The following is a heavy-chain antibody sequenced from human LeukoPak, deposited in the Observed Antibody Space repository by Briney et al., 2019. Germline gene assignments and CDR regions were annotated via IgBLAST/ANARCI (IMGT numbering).Heavy chain of an antibody. CDR3: VFGTRSN. CDR2: IRFDGSDI. J-gene: IGHJ4*02. V-gene: IGHV3-30*02. CDR1: GFNFSAYD. D-gene: IGHD3-3*01. Sequence: GGSLRLSCAASGFNFSAYDMHWVRQAPGKGLEWVAFIRFDGSDIHYGDSVKGRFIISRYNSKSTLYLQVSNLRAEDTAVYYCVFGTRSNWGQGNSVTVSS.